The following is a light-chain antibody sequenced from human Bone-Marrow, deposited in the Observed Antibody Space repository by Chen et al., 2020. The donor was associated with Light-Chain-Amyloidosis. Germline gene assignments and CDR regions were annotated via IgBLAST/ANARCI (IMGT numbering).Light chain of an antibody. V-gene: IGLV2-14*01. CDR3: SSYTITNTLV. CDR2: EFT. CDR1: SSDVGGDNH. Sequence: QSTLTQTASVYGSPGQSITISCTGTSSDVGGDNHVSWYQQHTDKAPKLMIYEFTNRPSWVPDRFSGSKSDNTASLTISGLQTEDEADYFCSSYTITNTLVFGSGTRVTVL. J-gene: IGLJ1*01.